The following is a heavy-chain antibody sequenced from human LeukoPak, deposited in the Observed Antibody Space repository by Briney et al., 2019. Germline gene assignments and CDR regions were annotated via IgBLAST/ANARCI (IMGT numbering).Heavy chain of an antibody. V-gene: IGHV1-8*01. D-gene: IGHD3-3*01. CDR2: MNPNSGNT. J-gene: IGHJ5*02. CDR1: GYTFTSYD. CDR3: ARGVLEWLFDWFDP. Sequence: ASVKVSCKASGYTFTSYDINWVRQATGQGLEWMGWMNPNSGNTGYAQKFQGRVTMTRNTSISTAYMELSSLRSEDTVVYYCARGVLEWLFDWFDPWGQGTLVTVSS.